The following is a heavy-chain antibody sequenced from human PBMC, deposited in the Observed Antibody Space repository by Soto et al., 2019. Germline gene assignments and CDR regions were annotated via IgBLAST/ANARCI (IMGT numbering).Heavy chain of an antibody. CDR2: INHSGST. J-gene: IGHJ5*02. D-gene: IGHD3-10*01. CDR1: GGSFSGYY. CDR3: AKGNANYGSGRASWFDP. V-gene: IGHV4-34*01. Sequence: PSETLSLTCAVYGGSFSGYYWGWIRQPPGKGLEWIGEINHSGSTNYNPSLKSRVTISVDTSKNQFSLKLSSVTAADTAVYYCAKGNANYGSGRASWFDPWGQGTLVTVSS.